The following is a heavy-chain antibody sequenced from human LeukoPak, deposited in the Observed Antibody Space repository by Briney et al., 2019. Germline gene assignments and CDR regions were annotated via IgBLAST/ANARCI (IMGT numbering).Heavy chain of an antibody. CDR3: ARSHIVPAAVYYYYGMDV. CDR1: GYTFTGYY. J-gene: IGHJ6*02. D-gene: IGHD2-2*01. CDR2: IDPNSGGT. V-gene: IGHV1-2*02. Sequence: ASVKVSCKASGYTFTGYYMHWVRQAPGQGLEWMGWIDPNSGGTNYAQKFQGRVTMTRDTSISTAYMELSRLRSDDTAVYYCARSHIVPAAVYYYYGMDVWGQGTTVTVSS.